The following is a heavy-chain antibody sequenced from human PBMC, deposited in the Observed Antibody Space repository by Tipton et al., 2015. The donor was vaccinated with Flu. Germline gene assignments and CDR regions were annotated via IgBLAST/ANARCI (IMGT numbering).Heavy chain of an antibody. J-gene: IGHJ3*02. CDR1: GGSIRSYY. CDR3: ARGPCSGGNCYVKGAFDI. CDR2: IYTSGTT. D-gene: IGHD2-15*01. Sequence: TLSLTCTVSGGSIRSYYWSWIRQPAGKGLEWIGRIYTSGTTNYNPSLKSRVTISVDTSKNQFSLKLSSVTAADTAVYYCARGPCSGGNCYVKGAFDIWGQGTMVTVSS. V-gene: IGHV4-4*07.